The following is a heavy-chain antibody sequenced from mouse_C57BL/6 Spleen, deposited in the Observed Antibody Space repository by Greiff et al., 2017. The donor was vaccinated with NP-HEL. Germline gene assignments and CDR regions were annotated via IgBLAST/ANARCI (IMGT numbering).Heavy chain of an antibody. Sequence: QVQLQQSGAELVRPGSSVKLSCKASGYTFTSYWMDWVKQRPGQGLEWIGNIYPSDSETHYNQKFKDKATLTVDKSSSTAYMQLSSLTSEDSAVYYCARGVYYSNYPDDVWGTGTTVTVSS. CDR3: ARGVYYSNYPDDV. CDR2: IYPSDSET. CDR1: GYTFTSYW. J-gene: IGHJ1*03. D-gene: IGHD2-5*01. V-gene: IGHV1-61*01.